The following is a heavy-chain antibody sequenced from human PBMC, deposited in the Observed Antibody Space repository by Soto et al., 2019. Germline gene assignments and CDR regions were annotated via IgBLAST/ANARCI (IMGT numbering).Heavy chain of an antibody. V-gene: IGHV3-30-3*01. CDR2: ISYDGTNR. CDR1: GLTFSNYA. D-gene: IGHD4-17*01. J-gene: IGHJ4*02. CDR3: ARESSSTVTTGGGGSAKDY. Sequence: QVHLVESGGGVVQPGRSLSLSCAASGLTFSNYAMHWVRQAPGKGLEWVAFISYDGTNRCYPDSVKGRFTISRDNSTNTLYLQMNSLKTEDTAVYYCARESSSTVTTGGGGSAKDYWGQGTLVTVSS.